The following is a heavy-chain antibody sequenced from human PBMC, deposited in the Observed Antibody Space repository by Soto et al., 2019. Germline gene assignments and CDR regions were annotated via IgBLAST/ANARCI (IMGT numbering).Heavy chain of an antibody. Sequence: SESLSLTCAVYGGSFSCYYWVWIRQPPGKGLEWIGEINHSGSTNYNPSLKSRVTISVDTSKNQFSLKLSSVTAADTAVYYCARGYYYGMDVWGQGTTVTVSS. J-gene: IGHJ6*02. V-gene: IGHV4-34*01. CDR3: ARGYYYGMDV. CDR1: GGSFSCYY. CDR2: INHSGST.